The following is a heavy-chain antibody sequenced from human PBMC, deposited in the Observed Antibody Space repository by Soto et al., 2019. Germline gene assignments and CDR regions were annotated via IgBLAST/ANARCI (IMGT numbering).Heavy chain of an antibody. CDR1: GFSLSTSGVG. D-gene: IGHD3-22*01. Sequence: QITLKESGPTLVKPTQTLTLTCTFSGFSLSTSGVGVGWIRQPPGKALEWLALIYWNDDKRYSPSLKSRLTITKDTSKNQVVLTMTNMDPVDTATYYCAHSAYGSSGPRGKVHAFDIWGQGTMVTVSS. V-gene: IGHV2-5*01. CDR3: AHSAYGSSGPRGKVHAFDI. J-gene: IGHJ3*02. CDR2: IYWNDDK.